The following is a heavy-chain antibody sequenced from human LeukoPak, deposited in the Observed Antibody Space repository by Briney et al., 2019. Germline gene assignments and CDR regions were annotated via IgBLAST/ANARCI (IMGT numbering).Heavy chain of an antibody. D-gene: IGHD3-16*01. CDR1: GFTVSSNY. CDR3: AVGELMTDFDY. CDR2: IYSGGST. V-gene: IGHV3-53*04. J-gene: IGHJ4*02. Sequence: PGGSLRLSCAASGFTVSSNYMSWVRQAPGKGLEWVSVIYSGGSTYCADSVKGRFTISRHNSKSTLYLQMNSLRAEDTAVYYCAVGELMTDFDYWGQGTLVTVSS.